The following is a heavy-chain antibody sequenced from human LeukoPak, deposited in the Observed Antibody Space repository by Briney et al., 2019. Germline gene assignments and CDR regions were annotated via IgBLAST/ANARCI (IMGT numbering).Heavy chain of an antibody. J-gene: IGHJ4*02. CDR2: ISSSDSTI. D-gene: IGHD4-17*01. V-gene: IGHV3-48*03. CDR1: GFTFSSYE. CDR3: ARVDDYGLRY. Sequence: LGGSLRLSCAASGFTFSSYEMNWVRQAPGKGLEWVSYISSSDSTIYYADSVMGRFTISRDNSKNTLYLQMGSLRAEDMAVYYCARVDDYGLRYWGQGTLVTVSS.